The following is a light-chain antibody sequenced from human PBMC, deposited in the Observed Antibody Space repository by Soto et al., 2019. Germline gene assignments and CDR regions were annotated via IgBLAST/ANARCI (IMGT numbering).Light chain of an antibody. CDR2: GAS. V-gene: IGKV1-5*03. CDR3: QQYSRLWS. Sequence: VDTVTITCRASESRSVWLAWYQQEPGKAPKLLIYGASSVESGVPLRCSGDGSETDFTLTISSLQRDDFGTYYCQQYSRLWSFGQGTKV. J-gene: IGKJ1*01. CDR1: ESRSVW.